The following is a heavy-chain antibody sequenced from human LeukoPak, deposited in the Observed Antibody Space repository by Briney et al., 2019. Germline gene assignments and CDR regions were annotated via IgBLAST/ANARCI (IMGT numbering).Heavy chain of an antibody. J-gene: IGHJ6*02. CDR3: ARDLTMVRSTHGMDV. CDR2: INPNNGGT. V-gene: IGHV1-2*02. Sequence: GASVKVSCKASGYTFTGYYIHWVRQAPGQGLEWMGWINPNNGGTNYAKKFQGRVTMTRDTSISTAYMEVSSLRSDDTAVYYCARDLTMVRSTHGMDVWGQGTTVTVSS. CDR1: GYTFTGYY. D-gene: IGHD3-10*01.